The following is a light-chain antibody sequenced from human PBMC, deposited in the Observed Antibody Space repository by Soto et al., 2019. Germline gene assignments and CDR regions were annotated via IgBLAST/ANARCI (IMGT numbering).Light chain of an antibody. V-gene: IGKV1-39*01. Sequence: DIQMTQSPSSLSASVGDRVTITCRASHSISSYLDWYQQKPGKAPNLLIYAASNLQSGVPSRFSGSGSGTDFPLTISSLQREDFATYYCQQSYTTPRPFSQGTRVEIK. J-gene: IGKJ1*01. CDR2: AAS. CDR3: QQSYTTPRP. CDR1: HSISSY.